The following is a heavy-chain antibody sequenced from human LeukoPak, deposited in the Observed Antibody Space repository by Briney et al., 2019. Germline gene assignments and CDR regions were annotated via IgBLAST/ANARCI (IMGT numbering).Heavy chain of an antibody. CDR3: ARDSSSGDYYYMDV. CDR2: IYYSGST. CDR1: GGSISSYY. J-gene: IGHJ6*03. D-gene: IGHD3-10*01. V-gene: IGHV4-59*01. Sequence: SETLSLTCTVSGGSISSYYWSWIRQPPGKGLEWIGYIYYSGSTNYNPSLKSRVTISVDTSKNQFSLKLSSVTAADTAVYYCARDSSSGDYYYMDVWGKGTTVTVSS.